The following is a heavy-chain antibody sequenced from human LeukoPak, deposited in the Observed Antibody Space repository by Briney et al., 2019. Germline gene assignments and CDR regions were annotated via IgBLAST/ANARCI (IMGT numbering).Heavy chain of an antibody. Sequence: ASVKVSCKASGYTFTSYGISWVRQAPGQGLEWMGWISAYNGNTNYAQKLQGRVTMTTDTSTSTAYMELRSLRSDDTAVYYCARDPSVGPIAGAGSDYWGQGTLVTVSS. CDR2: ISAYNGNT. CDR1: GYTFTSYG. CDR3: ARDPSVGPIAGAGSDY. V-gene: IGHV1-18*01. D-gene: IGHD6-19*01. J-gene: IGHJ4*02.